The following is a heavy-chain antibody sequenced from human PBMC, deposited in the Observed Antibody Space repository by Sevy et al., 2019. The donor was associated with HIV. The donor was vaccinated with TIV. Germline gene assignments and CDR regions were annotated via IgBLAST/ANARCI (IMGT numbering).Heavy chain of an antibody. Sequence: GGSLRLSCAASGFTFSSYGMHWVRQAPGKGLEWVAVIWYDGSNKYYADSVKGRFTISRVNSKNTLYLQMNSLRAEDTAVYYCARDGRVHSSGAPFDYWGQGTLVTVSS. V-gene: IGHV3-33*01. CDR3: ARDGRVHSSGAPFDY. J-gene: IGHJ4*02. CDR2: IWYDGSNK. D-gene: IGHD6-19*01. CDR1: GFTFSSYG.